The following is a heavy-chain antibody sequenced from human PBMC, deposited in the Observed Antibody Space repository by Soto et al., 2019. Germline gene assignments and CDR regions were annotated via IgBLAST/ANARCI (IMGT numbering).Heavy chain of an antibody. D-gene: IGHD4-17*01. CDR1: GGSISGYY. Sequence: QVQLQESGPGLVKPSETLSLTCTVSGGSISGYYWSWIRQPAGKRLEWIGRIYASGNTNKNPSLKSRDTMSVDTSKNQFSLRLNSVTAADTAVYYCARVGRTSAPVTTDAFDVRGQGTKVTVSS. CDR2: IYASGNT. V-gene: IGHV4-4*07. CDR3: ARVGRTSAPVTTDAFDV. J-gene: IGHJ3*01.